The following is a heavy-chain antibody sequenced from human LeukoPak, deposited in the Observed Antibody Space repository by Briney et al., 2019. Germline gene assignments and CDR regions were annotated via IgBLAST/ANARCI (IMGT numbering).Heavy chain of an antibody. D-gene: IGHD6-13*01. CDR1: GYTLTELS. CDR2: FDPEDGET. J-gene: IGHJ4*02. CDR3: ARDGRIAAAGTGSEPLDY. Sequence: ASVKVSCKVSGYTLTELSMHWVRQAPGKGLERMGGFDPEDGETIYAQKFQGRVTMTEDTSTDTAYMELSSLRSEDTAVYYCARDGRIAAAGTGSEPLDYWGQGTLVTVSS. V-gene: IGHV1-24*01.